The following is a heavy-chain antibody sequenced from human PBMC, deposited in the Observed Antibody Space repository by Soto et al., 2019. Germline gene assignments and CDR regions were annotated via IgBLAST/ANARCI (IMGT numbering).Heavy chain of an antibody. CDR1: GATFNNSP. D-gene: IGHD1-20*01. CDR3: ATSRGGITGSRLL. CDR2: IIPVFASP. J-gene: IGHJ4*02. V-gene: IGHV1-69*01. Sequence: QVHLVQSGTEVKKPGSSLRVSCKASGATFNNSPLSWVRQAPGQGLEWLGGIIPVFASPIYARNFQDRVTITADVSTGTAYMELSGLRSEDTAVYYCATSRGGITGSRLLWGQGTLVTVSS.